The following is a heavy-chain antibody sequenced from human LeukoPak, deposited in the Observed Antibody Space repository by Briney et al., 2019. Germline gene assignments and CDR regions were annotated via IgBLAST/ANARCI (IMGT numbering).Heavy chain of an antibody. CDR3: AKGAATLADGPDS. CDR2: ISSNAESA. CDR1: GSTFSAYA. Sequence: GGSLRLSCAASGSTFSAYAMHWVRRAPGKGLHWVSAISSNAESAYYADSVQGRFTISRDNSKNMLYLQMDSLWAEDTAVYYCAKGAATLADGPDSWGQGTLVTVSS. D-gene: IGHD6-13*01. J-gene: IGHJ4*02. V-gene: IGHV3-23*01.